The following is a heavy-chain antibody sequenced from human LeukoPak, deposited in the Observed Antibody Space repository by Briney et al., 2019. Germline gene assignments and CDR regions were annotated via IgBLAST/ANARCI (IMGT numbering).Heavy chain of an antibody. CDR3: ARAPVGYCTNGVCYGFDY. CDR2: IYPGDSDT. D-gene: IGHD2-8*01. J-gene: IGHJ4*02. Sequence: GESLKISCKGSGYTFTNYWIAWVRQMPGKGLEWVGIIYPGDSDTRYSPSFQGQVTISAVTSITTAYLQWSSLKASDTDMYYCARAPVGYCTNGVCYGFDYWGQGTLVTVSS. V-gene: IGHV5-51*01. CDR1: GYTFTNYW.